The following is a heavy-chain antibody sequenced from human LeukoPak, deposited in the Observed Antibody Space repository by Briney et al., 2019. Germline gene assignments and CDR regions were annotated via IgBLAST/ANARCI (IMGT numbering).Heavy chain of an antibody. CDR3: ARVMITFGGVIRSPIDY. Sequence: SETLSLTCTVSGYSISSGYYWGWIRQSPGKGLEWIGSIYHSGSTYYNPSLKSRVTISVDTSKNQFSLKLSSVTAADTAVYYCARVMITFGGVIRSPIDYWGQGTLVTVSS. D-gene: IGHD3-16*01. CDR1: GYSISSGYY. CDR2: IYHSGST. V-gene: IGHV4-38-2*02. J-gene: IGHJ4*02.